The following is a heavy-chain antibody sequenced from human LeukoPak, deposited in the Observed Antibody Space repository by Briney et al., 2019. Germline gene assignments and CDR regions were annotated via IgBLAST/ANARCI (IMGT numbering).Heavy chain of an antibody. CDR1: RFTFSSYW. CDR2: ISYDGSNK. V-gene: IGHV3-30*18. CDR3: AKPPGYGSGWSEYFQH. D-gene: IGHD6-19*01. J-gene: IGHJ1*01. Sequence: PGGSLRLSCAASRFTFSSYWMSWVRQAPGKGLEWVAVISYDGSNKYYADSVKGRFTISRDNSKNTLYLQMNSLRAEDTAVCYCAKPPGYGSGWSEYFQHWGQGTLVTVSS.